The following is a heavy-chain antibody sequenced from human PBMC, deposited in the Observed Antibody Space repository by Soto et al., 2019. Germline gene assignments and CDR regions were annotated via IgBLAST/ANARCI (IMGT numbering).Heavy chain of an antibody. Sequence: XSVKVSCKASVYTFTSYGISWVRQATGHGLEWMGWINPNSGNIGYAQKFQGRVTMTRDTAIRTAYMEVSRLRSDDTAVYYCARGRASGSYYLLDSWGQGTLVTVSS. CDR2: INPNSGNI. CDR3: ARGRASGSYYLLDS. CDR1: VYTFTSYG. D-gene: IGHD3-10*01. J-gene: IGHJ4*02. V-gene: IGHV1-8*02.